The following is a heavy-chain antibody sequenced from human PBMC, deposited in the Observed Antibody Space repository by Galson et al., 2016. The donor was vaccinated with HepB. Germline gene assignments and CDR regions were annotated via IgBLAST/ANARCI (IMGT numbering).Heavy chain of an antibody. CDR2: INSDGGIT. V-gene: IGHV3-74*01. D-gene: IGHD2-2*03. J-gene: IGHJ4*02. CDR1: GFTFSDYW. Sequence: SLRLSCAASGFTFSDYWMHWVRQVPGKGLAWVSHINSDGGITSYADSVKGRFSISRDNAKNTLYLQMNSLRAEDTAVYYCVRAPGYCSTTNCQLWKWGRGTPVTVSS. CDR3: VRAPGYCSTTNCQLWK.